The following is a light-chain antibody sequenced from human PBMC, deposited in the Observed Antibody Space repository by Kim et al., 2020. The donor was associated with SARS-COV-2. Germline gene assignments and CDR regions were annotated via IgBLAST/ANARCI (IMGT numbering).Light chain of an antibody. CDR3: QKYDRAPWT. J-gene: IGKJ1*01. CDR2: AAS. Sequence: SSVGDRVTITCRASQGISNSLAWYQQKPGTVPKLIMYAASTLESGVPSRFSGTGSGTDFSLTISSLQPEDVATYYCQKYDRAPWTFGQGTKVDIK. CDR1: QGISNS. V-gene: IGKV1-27*01.